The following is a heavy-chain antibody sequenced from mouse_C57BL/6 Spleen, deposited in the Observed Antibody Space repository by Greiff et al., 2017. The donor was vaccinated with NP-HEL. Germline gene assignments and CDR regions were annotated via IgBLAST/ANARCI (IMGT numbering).Heavy chain of an antibody. CDR3: ARKGIYYYGSSLDAMDY. CDR2: ISSGSSTI. J-gene: IGHJ4*01. Sequence: EVKLMESGGGLVKPGGSLKLSCAASGFTFSDYGMHWVRQAPEKGLEWVAYISSGSSTIYYADTVKGRFTISRDNAKNTLFLQMTSLRSEDTAMYYCARKGIYYYGSSLDAMDYWGQGTSVTVSS. V-gene: IGHV5-17*01. CDR1: GFTFSDYG. D-gene: IGHD1-1*01.